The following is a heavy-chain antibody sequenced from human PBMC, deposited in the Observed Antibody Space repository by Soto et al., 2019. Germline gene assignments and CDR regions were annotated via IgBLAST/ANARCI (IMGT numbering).Heavy chain of an antibody. CDR3: ARDQWELRF. D-gene: IGHD1-26*01. J-gene: IGHJ4*02. CDR1: GFIFSNYA. Sequence: QPGGSLRLSCAASGFIFSNYAMSWVRQTPGKGLEWVSSITAGGDTYYTDSLKGRFTISRDNSKNTLYLQMNSLRAGDTAVYYCARDQWELRFWGQGTLVTVSS. CDR2: ITAGGDT. V-gene: IGHV3-23*01.